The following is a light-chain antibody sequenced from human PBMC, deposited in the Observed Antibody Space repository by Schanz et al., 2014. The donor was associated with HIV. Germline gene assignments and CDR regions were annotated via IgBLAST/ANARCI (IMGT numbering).Light chain of an antibody. CDR3: QQYGTSLIT. V-gene: IGKV3-20*01. Sequence: EIVLTQSPGSLSLSPGGRATLSCGASQRLSSSYLAWYQQKRDQPPRLVIYATSTRAAGIPDRFSGTGSGTDFTLTISSLEPEDFAVYYCQQYGTSLITFGQGTRLEI. J-gene: IGKJ5*01. CDR1: QRLSSSY. CDR2: ATS.